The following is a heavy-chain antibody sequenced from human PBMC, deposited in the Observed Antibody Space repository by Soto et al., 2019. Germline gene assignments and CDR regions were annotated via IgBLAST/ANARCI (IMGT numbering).Heavy chain of an antibody. J-gene: IGHJ6*02. CDR3: ARDHVVVAATFRASYYGMDV. V-gene: IGHV3-30-3*01. CDR1: GFTFSSYA. CDR2: ISYDGSNK. Sequence: QVQLVESGGGVVHPGRSLRLSCAASGFTFSSYAMHWVRQAPGKGLEWVAVISYDGSNKYYADSVKGRFTISRDNSKNTLYLQMNSLRAEDTAVYYCARDHVVVAATFRASYYGMDVWGQGTTVTVSS. D-gene: IGHD2-15*01.